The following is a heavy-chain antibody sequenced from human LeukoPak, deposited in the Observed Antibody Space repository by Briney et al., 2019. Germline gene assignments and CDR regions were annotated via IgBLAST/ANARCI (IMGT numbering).Heavy chain of an antibody. V-gene: IGHV3-48*01. CDR1: GFTFSSYS. CDR2: ISSSSSTI. J-gene: IGHJ6*02. CDR3: ARDMTPYYYYGMDV. Sequence: QSGGSLGLSCAASGFTFSSYSMNWVRQAPGKGLEWVSYISSSSSTIYYADSVKGRFTISRDNAKNSLYLQMNSLRAEDTAVYYCARDMTPYYYYGMDVWGQGTTVTVSS. D-gene: IGHD3-16*01.